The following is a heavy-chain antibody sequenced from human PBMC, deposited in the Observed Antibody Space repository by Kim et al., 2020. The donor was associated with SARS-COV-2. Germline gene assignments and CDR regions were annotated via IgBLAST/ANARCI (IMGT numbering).Heavy chain of an antibody. CDR2: ISSSSSTI. J-gene: IGHJ6*02. CDR1: GFTFSSYS. V-gene: IGHV3-48*04. Sequence: GGSLRLSCAASGFTFSSYSMNWVRQAPGKGLEWVSYISSSSSTIYYADSVKGRFTISRDNAKNSLYLQMNSLRAEDTAVYYCARDPSRITIFGVVISGDVNRYYYYGMDVWGQGTTVTVSS. CDR3: ARDPSRITIFGVVISGDVNRYYYYGMDV. D-gene: IGHD3-3*01.